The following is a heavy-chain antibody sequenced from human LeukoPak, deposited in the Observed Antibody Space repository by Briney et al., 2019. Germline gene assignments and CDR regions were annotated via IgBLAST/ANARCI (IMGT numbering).Heavy chain of an antibody. D-gene: IGHD3-10*01. CDR2: INPNSGGT. J-gene: IGHJ4*02. V-gene: IGHV1-2*02. Sequence: ASVKVSCKASGYTFTGYYMHWVRQAPGQGLEWMGWINPNSGGTNYAQKFQGRVTMTRDTFISTAYMELSRLRSDDTAVYYCARGNFYGSGSYAYDYWGQGTLVTVSS. CDR1: GYTFTGYY. CDR3: ARGNFYGSGSYAYDY.